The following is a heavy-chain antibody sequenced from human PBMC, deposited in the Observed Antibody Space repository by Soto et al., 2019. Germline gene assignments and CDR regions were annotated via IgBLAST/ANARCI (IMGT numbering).Heavy chain of an antibody. D-gene: IGHD3-3*01. CDR1: GGTFSSYA. CDR3: ARGGFLEWLGGSFDY. Sequence: RASVKVSCKASGGTFSSYAISWVRQAPGQGLEWMGGIIPIFGTANYAQKFQGRVTITADESTSTAYMELSSLRSEDTAVYYCARGGFLEWLGGSFDYWGQGTLVTVSS. V-gene: IGHV1-69*13. J-gene: IGHJ4*02. CDR2: IIPIFGTA.